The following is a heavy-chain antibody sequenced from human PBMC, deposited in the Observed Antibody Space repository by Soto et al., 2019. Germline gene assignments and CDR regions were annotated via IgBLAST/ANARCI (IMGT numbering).Heavy chain of an antibody. CDR3: GRVGSSSSTIDY. J-gene: IGHJ4*02. D-gene: IGHD6-6*01. V-gene: IGHV1-18*01. Sequence: QVQLVQSGPEVRKPGASVEVSCKTSGYSFTTYGISWVRQAPGQGLEWMGWISCYDGHTNYAQKLQGRVTMSTDTSTTTAYMELRSLRSDDTAVYYCGRVGSSSSTIDYWGPGTLVTVSS. CDR1: GYSFTTYG. CDR2: ISCYDGHT.